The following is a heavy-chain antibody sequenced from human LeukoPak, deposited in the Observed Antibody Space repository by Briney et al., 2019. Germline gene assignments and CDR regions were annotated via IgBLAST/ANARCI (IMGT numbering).Heavy chain of an antibody. CDR3: ARGDFGADY. J-gene: IGHJ4*02. CDR2: IYYSGSN. D-gene: IGHD3-16*01. V-gene: IGHV4-31*03. Sequence: SEPLSLTCSVSGGPISSGGYYWSWIRQHPGKGLEWIGYIYYSGSNYYNPSLKSRVTISVDTYKNQFSLKLSSVTAADTAVYYCARGDFGADYWGQGTLVTVSS. CDR1: GGPISSGGYY.